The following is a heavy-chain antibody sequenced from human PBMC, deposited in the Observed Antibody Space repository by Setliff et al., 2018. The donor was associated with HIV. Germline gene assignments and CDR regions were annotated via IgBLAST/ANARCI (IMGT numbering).Heavy chain of an antibody. Sequence: PSETLSLTCAVSGYSISSDYFWGWIRQSPGKGLEWIGSFYQSGNIYYNPSLKSRVTTSVDTSKNQFSLKLSSVTAADTAIYYCVTVVQDDLGVALFDYWGQGPLVTVSS. J-gene: IGHJ4*02. D-gene: IGHD3-3*01. CDR2: FYQSGNI. CDR3: VTVVQDDLGVALFDY. V-gene: IGHV4-38-2*01. CDR1: GYSISSDYF.